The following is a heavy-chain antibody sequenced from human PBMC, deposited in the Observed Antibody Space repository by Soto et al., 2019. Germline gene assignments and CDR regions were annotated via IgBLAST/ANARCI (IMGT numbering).Heavy chain of an antibody. D-gene: IGHD3-22*01. CDR2: INPNSGGT. Sequence: GSVKVSCKACGYPFTGYYMHWVRQAPGQGLEWMGWINPNSGGTNYAQKFQGRVTMTRDTSISTAYMELSRLRSDDTAVYYCARYAMIVVDPLDYWGQGTLVTVS. CDR3: ARYAMIVVDPLDY. J-gene: IGHJ4*02. CDR1: GYPFTGYY. V-gene: IGHV1-2*02.